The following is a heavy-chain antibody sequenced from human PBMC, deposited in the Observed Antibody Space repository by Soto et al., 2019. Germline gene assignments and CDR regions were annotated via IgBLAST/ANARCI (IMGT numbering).Heavy chain of an antibody. Sequence: EVQLLESGGGLVQPGGSLRLSCAASGFTFSDYAMSWVRQAPGKGLEWVSAISGSGGSTYYADSVKGRFIISRDNVRNPLHLQMDSLRDEDTAIYFWANNPTVTRMISWGQGTLVTVSS. CDR3: ANNPTVTRMIS. CDR1: GFTFSDYA. V-gene: IGHV3-23*01. J-gene: IGHJ5*02. D-gene: IGHD4-17*01. CDR2: ISGSGGST.